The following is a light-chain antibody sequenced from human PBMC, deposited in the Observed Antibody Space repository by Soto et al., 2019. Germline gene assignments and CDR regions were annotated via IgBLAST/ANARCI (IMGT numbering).Light chain of an antibody. CDR2: DAS. CDR3: QQRSNWPRFT. Sequence: EIVLTQSPATLSLSPGERATLSCRASQSVSSYLAWYQQKPGQAPRLLIYDASNRATGIPARFSGSGSGTDVTLTISSLEPEDFAVYYCQQRSNWPRFTFGGWTKVEIK. J-gene: IGKJ4*01. V-gene: IGKV3-11*01. CDR1: QSVSSY.